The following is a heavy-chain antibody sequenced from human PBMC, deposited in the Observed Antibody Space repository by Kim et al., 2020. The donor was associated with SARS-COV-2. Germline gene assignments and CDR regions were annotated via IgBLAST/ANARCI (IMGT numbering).Heavy chain of an antibody. J-gene: IGHJ3*02. Sequence: LSLTCVASGFTFTSYGMHWVRQAPGKGLEWVAIIWYDGSNKYYADSVKGRFTISRDNSKNTLYLQMNSLRAEDTAVYYCARDHGFLEWLLNAFDIWGQGTMVTVSS. CDR1: GFTFTSYG. CDR3: ARDHGFLEWLLNAFDI. D-gene: IGHD3-3*01. V-gene: IGHV3-33*01. CDR2: IWYDGSNK.